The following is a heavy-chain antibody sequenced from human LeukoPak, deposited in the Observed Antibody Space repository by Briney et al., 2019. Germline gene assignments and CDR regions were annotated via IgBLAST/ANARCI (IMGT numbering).Heavy chain of an antibody. CDR1: GFTFSDYY. CDR3: ASGSGITIFGGGGY. J-gene: IGHJ4*02. V-gene: IGHV3-11*01. CDR2: ISSSGSTI. D-gene: IGHD3-3*01. Sequence: GALRLSCAASGFTFSDYYMSWIRQAPGKGLEGVSYISSSGSTIYYADSVKGGFTISRENAKNSLYLQMNSLRAEDTAVYYCASGSGITIFGGGGYWGQGTLVTVSS.